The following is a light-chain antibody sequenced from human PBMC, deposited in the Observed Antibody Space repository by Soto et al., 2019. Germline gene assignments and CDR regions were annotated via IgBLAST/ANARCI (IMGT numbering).Light chain of an antibody. CDR2: TAS. CDR3: QQYYSYPALT. Sequence: AIRMTQSPSSFSASTGDRVTITCRASRDIDTFLAWYQQKPGKAPKLLIYTASNLESGVPSRFSGSGSGTDFTLTINGLQSEDFATYYCQQYYSYPALTFGGGTKVEI. J-gene: IGKJ4*01. V-gene: IGKV1-8*01. CDR1: RDIDTF.